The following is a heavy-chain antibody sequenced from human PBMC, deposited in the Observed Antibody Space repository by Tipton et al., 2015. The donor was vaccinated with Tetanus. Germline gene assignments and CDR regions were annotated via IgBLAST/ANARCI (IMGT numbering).Heavy chain of an antibody. J-gene: IGHJ6*02. CDR2: ISAYNGKT. V-gene: IGHV1-18*01. CDR3: ARVQEQRIYYYGMDV. Sequence: QVQLVQSGAEVKEPGASVKVSCKASGYNFVNFGISWVRQAPGQGLEWMGRISAYNGKTKYAQRLQGRVTMTTDRSASTAYMDLRRLRSDGTAVYYCARVQEQRIYYYGMDVWGQGTTVTVSS. CDR1: GYNFVNFG. D-gene: IGHD6-25*01.